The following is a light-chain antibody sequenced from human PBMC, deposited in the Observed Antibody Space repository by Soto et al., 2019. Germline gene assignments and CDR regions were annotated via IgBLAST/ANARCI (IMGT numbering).Light chain of an antibody. V-gene: IGLV1-47*01. CDR2: RNN. J-gene: IGLJ7*01. CDR3: AAWDDSLSAKL. Sequence: QSVLTQPPSASAPPGQRVTISCSGSSSNIGGNYVYWYQQLPGMAPKLLIYRNNQRPSGVPDRFSGSKSGTSASLAISGLQSEDEADYFCAAWDDSLSAKLFGGGTQLTVL. CDR1: SSNIGGNY.